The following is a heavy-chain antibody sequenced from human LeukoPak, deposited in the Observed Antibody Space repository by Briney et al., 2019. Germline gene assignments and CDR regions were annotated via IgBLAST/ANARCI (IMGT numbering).Heavy chain of an antibody. V-gene: IGHV3-11*01. CDR1: GFTFSDYY. J-gene: IGHJ5*01. D-gene: IGHD4-23*01. CDR2: ISGSGSTV. Sequence: GGSLRLSCAASGFTFSDYYMSWIRQAPGKGLEWVSYISGSGSTVYYAASARGRFTISRDNAKNSLFLQMNSLRAEDTAVYYCARDRGNSDPGDWFDSWGQGTLVTVSS. CDR3: ARDRGNSDPGDWFDS.